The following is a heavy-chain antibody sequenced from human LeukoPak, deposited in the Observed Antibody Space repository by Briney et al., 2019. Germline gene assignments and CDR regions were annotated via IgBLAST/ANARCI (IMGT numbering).Heavy chain of an antibody. D-gene: IGHD3-10*01. CDR3: ARGVDYYGSGSYSYYYYYMDV. Sequence: SETLSLTCAVYGGSFSGYYWSWIRHPPGKGLELIGEINHSGSTNYNPSLKSRVTISVDTSKNQFSLKLSSVTAADTAVYYCARGVDYYGSGSYSYYYYYMDVWGKGTTVTVSS. CDR1: GGSFSGYY. V-gene: IGHV4-34*01. CDR2: INHSGST. J-gene: IGHJ6*03.